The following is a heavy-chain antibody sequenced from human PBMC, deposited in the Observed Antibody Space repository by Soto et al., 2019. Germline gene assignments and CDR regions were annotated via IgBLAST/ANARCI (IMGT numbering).Heavy chain of an antibody. CDR3: AREYSNSPEAFDF. Sequence: SEPRSCTCTVSGSSVNSDYSYWTWIRQPPGKGLEWIGYIYNSGRTNYNPSLKSRVSISMDTSRNQFSLKLTSVTAADTAVFYCAREYSNSPEAFDFWGQGSLVTVSS. J-gene: IGHJ4*02. CDR2: IYNSGRT. D-gene: IGHD1-26*01. V-gene: IGHV4-61*01. CDR1: GSSVNSDYSY.